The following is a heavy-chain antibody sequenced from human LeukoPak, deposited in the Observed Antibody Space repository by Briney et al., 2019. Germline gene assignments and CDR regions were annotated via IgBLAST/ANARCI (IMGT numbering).Heavy chain of an antibody. CDR2: IIPILGIA. CDR1: GGTVSSYA. V-gene: IGHV1-69*04. Sequence: ASVKVSCKASGGTVSSYAISWVRQAPGQGLEWMGRIIPILGIANYAQKFQGRVTITADKSTSTAYMELSSLRSEDTAVYYCARSIAAAGINWFDPWGQGTLVTVSS. CDR3: ARSIAAAGINWFDP. D-gene: IGHD6-13*01. J-gene: IGHJ5*02.